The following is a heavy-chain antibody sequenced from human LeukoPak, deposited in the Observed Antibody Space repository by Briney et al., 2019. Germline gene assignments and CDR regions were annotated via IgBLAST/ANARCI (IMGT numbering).Heavy chain of an antibody. CDR3: ARVNYNHSSGAHEGMDV. V-gene: IGHV5-51*01. D-gene: IGHD3-22*01. Sequence: GESLKISCKGSGYSFTSYWIGWVRQMPGKGLEWMGIIYPGDSDTRYSPSFQGQVTISADKSISTAYLQWSSLKASDTAMYYCARVNYNHSSGAHEGMDVWGQGTTVTVSS. CDR1: GYSFTSYW. CDR2: IYPGDSDT. J-gene: IGHJ6*02.